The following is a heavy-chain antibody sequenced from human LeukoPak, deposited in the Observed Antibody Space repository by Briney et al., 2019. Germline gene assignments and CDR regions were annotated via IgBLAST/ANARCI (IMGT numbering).Heavy chain of an antibody. D-gene: IGHD5-18*01. J-gene: IGHJ4*02. CDR2: INHSGST. CDR1: GGSFSGYY. Sequence: PSETLSLTCAVYGGSFSGYYWSWIRQPPGKGLEWIGEINHSGSTNYNPSLKSRVTISVDTSKNQFSLKLSSVTAADTAVYYCARGLVDTAMVEWWGQGTLVAVSS. V-gene: IGHV4-34*01. CDR3: ARGLVDTAMVEW.